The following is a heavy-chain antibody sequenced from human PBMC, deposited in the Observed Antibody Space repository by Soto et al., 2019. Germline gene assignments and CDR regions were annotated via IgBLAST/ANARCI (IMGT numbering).Heavy chain of an antibody. V-gene: IGHV4-39*01. CDR2: IHYTGST. Sequence: QLHLQESGPGLVKPSETLSLTCAVSGGSISSSGYNWAWIRQPPGKGLEWIGSIHYTGSTCYNPSLKSRVTLSVDTSKNQFSLNLSSVTAADTAVFYCARRPYSSSSGGFDYWGQGTLVTVSS. J-gene: IGHJ4*02. CDR3: ARRPYSSSSGGFDY. D-gene: IGHD6-6*01. CDR1: GGSISSSGYN.